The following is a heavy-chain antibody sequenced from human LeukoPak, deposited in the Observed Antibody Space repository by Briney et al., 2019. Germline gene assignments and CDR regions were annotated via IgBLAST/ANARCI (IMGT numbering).Heavy chain of an antibody. Sequence: SETLSLTCAVYGGSFSGYYWSWIRQPPGKGLEWIGEINHSGSTNYNPSLKSRVTISVDTSKNQFSLKLCSVTAADTAVYYCARTGRAYSSSWYAYWGQGTLVTVSS. V-gene: IGHV4-34*01. D-gene: IGHD6-13*01. CDR1: GGSFSGYY. J-gene: IGHJ4*02. CDR3: ARTGRAYSSSWYAY. CDR2: INHSGST.